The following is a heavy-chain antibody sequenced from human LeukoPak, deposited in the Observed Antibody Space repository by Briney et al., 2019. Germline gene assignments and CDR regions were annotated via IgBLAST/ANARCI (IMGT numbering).Heavy chain of an antibody. D-gene: IGHD3-10*01. CDR1: GGSISSSSYY. J-gene: IGHJ5*01. CDR3: ARGLPIISMLRGVKPSVMFDS. V-gene: IGHV4-39*01. CDR2: IYYSGST. Sequence: SETLSLTCTVSGGSISSSSYYWGWIRQPPGKGLEWIGSIYYSGSTYYNPSLKSRVTISVDTSKNQFALRLNSVTAADTAVYYCARGLPIISMLRGVKPSVMFDSWGQGTLVTVSS.